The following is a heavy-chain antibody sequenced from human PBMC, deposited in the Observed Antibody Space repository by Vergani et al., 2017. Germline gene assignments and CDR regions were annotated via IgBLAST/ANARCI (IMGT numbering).Heavy chain of an antibody. Sequence: QVQLVESGGGVVQPGRSLRLSCAASGFTFSSYGMHWVRQAPGKGLEWVAVISYDGSNKYYADSVKGRFTISRDNSKNTLYLQMNSLRAEDTAVYYCAKWATYYYDSSGYHAKYYFDYWGQGTLVTVSS. J-gene: IGHJ4*02. V-gene: IGHV3-30*18. D-gene: IGHD3-22*01. CDR3: AKWATYYYDSSGYHAKYYFDY. CDR1: GFTFSSYG. CDR2: ISYDGSNK.